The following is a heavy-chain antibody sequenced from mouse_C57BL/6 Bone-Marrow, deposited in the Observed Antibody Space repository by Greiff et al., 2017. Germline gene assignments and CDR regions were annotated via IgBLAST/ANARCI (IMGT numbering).Heavy chain of an antibody. J-gene: IGHJ3*01. CDR3: AFYSNYGFAY. CDR2: ISYSGST. V-gene: IGHV3-1*01. D-gene: IGHD2-5*01. CDR1: GYSITSGYD. Sequence: EVQVVESGPGMVKPSQSLSLTCTVTGYSITSGYDWHWIRHFPGNKLEWMGYISYSGSTNYNPSLKSRISITHDTSKNHFFLKLNSVTTEDTATYYCAFYSNYGFAYWGQGTLVTVSA.